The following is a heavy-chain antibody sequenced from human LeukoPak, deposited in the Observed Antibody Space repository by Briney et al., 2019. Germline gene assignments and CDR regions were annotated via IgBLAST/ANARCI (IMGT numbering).Heavy chain of an antibody. CDR2: IYYSGST. D-gene: IGHD1-1*01. CDR1: GGSISSYY. Sequence: SETLSLTCTVSGGSISSYYWSWIRQPPGKGLEWIGYIYYSGSTNYNPSLKSRVTMSVDTSKNQFSLKLSSVTAADTAVYYCARQVVWNDIIDYWGQGTLVTVSS. V-gene: IGHV4-59*08. CDR3: ARQVVWNDIIDY. J-gene: IGHJ4*02.